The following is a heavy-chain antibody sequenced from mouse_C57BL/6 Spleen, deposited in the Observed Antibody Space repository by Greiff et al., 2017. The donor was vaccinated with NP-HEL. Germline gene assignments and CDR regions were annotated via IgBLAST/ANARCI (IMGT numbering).Heavy chain of an antibody. CDR3: ARFTTGLYFDY. J-gene: IGHJ2*01. CDR2: INPSTGGT. CDR1: GYSFTGYY. V-gene: IGHV1-42*01. D-gene: IGHD1-1*01. Sequence: EVHLQQSGPELVKPGASVKISCKASGYSFTGYYMNWVKQSPEKSLEWIGEINPSTGGTTYNQKFKAKATLTVDKSSSPAYMQLKSLTSEDSAVYYCARFTTGLYFDYWGQGTTLTVSS.